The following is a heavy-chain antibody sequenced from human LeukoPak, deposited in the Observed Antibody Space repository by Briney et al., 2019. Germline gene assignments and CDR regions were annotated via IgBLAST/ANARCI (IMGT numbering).Heavy chain of an antibody. CDR2: IIPIFGTA. CDR3: SAPDDYGHHR. CDR1: GGTFSSYA. J-gene: IGHJ5*02. D-gene: IGHD4-17*01. Sequence: ASVKVSCKASGGTFSSYATSWVRQAPGQGLEWMGGIIPIFGTANYAQKFQGRVTITADESTSTAYMELSSLRSEDTAVYYCSAPDDYGHHRWGQGTLVTVSS. V-gene: IGHV1-69*13.